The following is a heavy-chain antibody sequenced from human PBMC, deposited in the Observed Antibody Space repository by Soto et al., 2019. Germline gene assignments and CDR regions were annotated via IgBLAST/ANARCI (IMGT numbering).Heavy chain of an antibody. Sequence: SVKVSCKASGCTFSSYAISWVRQAPGQGLEWMGGIIPIFGTANYAQKFQGRVTITADESTSTAYMELSSLRSEDTAVYYCARGTIFGVVKVGDYYYGMDVWGQGTTVTVSS. J-gene: IGHJ6*02. CDR1: GCTFSSYA. V-gene: IGHV1-69*13. CDR2: IIPIFGTA. CDR3: ARGTIFGVVKVGDYYYGMDV. D-gene: IGHD3-3*01.